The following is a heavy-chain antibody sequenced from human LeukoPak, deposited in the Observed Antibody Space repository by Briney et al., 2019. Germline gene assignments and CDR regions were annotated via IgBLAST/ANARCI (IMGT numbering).Heavy chain of an antibody. J-gene: IGHJ4*02. CDR1: GFTFDDYG. D-gene: IGHD3-22*01. Sequence: GGSLRLSCAASGFTFDDYGMSWVRQAPGKGLEWVSGINCNGGSTDYADSVKGRFTISRDDAKNSLYLQMNSLRAEDTALYYCARDRRYYYDSSGYYPTEVFDYWGQGTLVTVSS. V-gene: IGHV3-20*04. CDR3: ARDRRYYYDSSGYYPTEVFDY. CDR2: INCNGGST.